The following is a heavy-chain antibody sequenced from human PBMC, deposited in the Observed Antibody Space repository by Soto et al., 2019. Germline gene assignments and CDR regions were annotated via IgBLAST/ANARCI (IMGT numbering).Heavy chain of an antibody. Sequence: QVQLVQSWAEVKKPGSSVKVSCKASGGTFSSYAISWVRQAPGQGLEWMGGIIPIFGTANYAQKFQGRVTISADESTSTAYMELSSLRSEDTAVYYCAREVKYRNSGGSSYYYGMDVWGQGTTVTVSS. CDR1: GGTFSSYA. D-gene: IGHD1-7*01. CDR2: IIPIFGTA. V-gene: IGHV1-69*01. CDR3: AREVKYRNSGGSSYYYGMDV. J-gene: IGHJ6*02.